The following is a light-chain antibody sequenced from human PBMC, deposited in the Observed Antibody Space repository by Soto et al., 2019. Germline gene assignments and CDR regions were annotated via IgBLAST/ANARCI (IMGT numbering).Light chain of an antibody. CDR2: EVS. V-gene: IGLV2-23*02. Sequence: QSALTQPASVSGSPGQSITISCTGTSSDVGSYNLVSWYQQHPGKAPKLMIHEVSKRPSGVSNRFSGSKSGNTASLTISGLQAEDEADYYCCPYAGSNTLIFAGGTKLTVL. CDR3: CPYAGSNTLI. J-gene: IGLJ2*01. CDR1: SSDVGSYNL.